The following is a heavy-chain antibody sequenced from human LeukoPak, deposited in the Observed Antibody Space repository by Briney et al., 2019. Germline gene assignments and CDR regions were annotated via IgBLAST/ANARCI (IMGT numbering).Heavy chain of an antibody. J-gene: IGHJ6*02. V-gene: IGHV3-53*01. CDR1: GFTVSSNY. D-gene: IGHD6-19*01. CDR3: ARDRVGAVAEYGMDV. Sequence: GGSLSLSCAASGFTVSSNYMSWVRQAPGKGLEWVSVIYSGGSTYYADSVKGRFTISRDNSKNTLYLQMNSLRAEDTAVYYCARDRVGAVAEYGMDVWGQGTTVTVSS. CDR2: IYSGGST.